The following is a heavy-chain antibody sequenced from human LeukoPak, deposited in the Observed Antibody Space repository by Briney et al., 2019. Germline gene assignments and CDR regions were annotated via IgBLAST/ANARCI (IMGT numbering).Heavy chain of an antibody. J-gene: IGHJ4*02. CDR3: ARDGFSSSWYGRALDY. V-gene: IGHV3-33*01. Sequence: PGGSLRLPCAASGFSSSGMHRFRQAPGKGLEWVAVIWYDESNKYYADSVKGRFTISRDNSRNTLYLQMNSLRAEDTAVYYCARDGFSSSWYGRALDYWGQGTLVTVSS. CDR2: IWYDESNK. D-gene: IGHD6-13*01. CDR1: GFSSSG.